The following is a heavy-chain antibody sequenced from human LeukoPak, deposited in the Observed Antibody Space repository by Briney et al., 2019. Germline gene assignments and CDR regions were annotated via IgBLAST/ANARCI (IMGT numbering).Heavy chain of an antibody. CDR3: ARRGWLQPPLLMRKGAYYFDY. CDR1: GFTFSSYW. V-gene: IGHV3-7*01. J-gene: IGHJ4*02. Sequence: GGSLRLSCAASGFTFSSYWMSWVRQAPGKGLEWVANIKQDGSEKYYVDSVKGRFTISRDNAKNSLYLQMNSLRAEDTAVYYCARRGWLQPPLLMRKGAYYFDYWGQGTLVTVSS. D-gene: IGHD5-24*01. CDR2: IKQDGSEK.